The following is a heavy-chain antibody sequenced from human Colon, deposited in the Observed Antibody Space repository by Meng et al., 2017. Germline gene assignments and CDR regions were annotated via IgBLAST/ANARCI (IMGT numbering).Heavy chain of an antibody. J-gene: IGHJ4*02. CDR3: ARDYWGSLDF. D-gene: IGHD3-16*01. Sequence: QVPLQESGPGLVRPSAALSLFCAVSGASGRSPDHQGGWVRQPPGKGLEWIGYARIDYANTNYNPSLKSRVNVSLDTSKNQFSLNVRSVTAADTAVYYCARDYWGSLDFWGQGILVTVSS. CDR2: ARIDYANT. V-gene: IGHV4-61*08. CDR1: GASGRSPDHQ.